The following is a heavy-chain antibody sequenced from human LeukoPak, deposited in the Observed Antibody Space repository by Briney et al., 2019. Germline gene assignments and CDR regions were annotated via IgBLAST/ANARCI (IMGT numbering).Heavy chain of an antibody. CDR3: ARHYCDGGGY. D-gene: IGHD3-10*01. Sequence: ASVKVSCKASGYSFTSYYMHWVRQAPGHGLEWMGVINPSGGSPTYAQKFQGRVTMTRETSTSTVYMELSSLRSEDTAVYYCARHYCDGGGYWGQGALVTVSS. CDR1: GYSFTSYY. CDR2: INPSGGSP. V-gene: IGHV1-46*01. J-gene: IGHJ4*02.